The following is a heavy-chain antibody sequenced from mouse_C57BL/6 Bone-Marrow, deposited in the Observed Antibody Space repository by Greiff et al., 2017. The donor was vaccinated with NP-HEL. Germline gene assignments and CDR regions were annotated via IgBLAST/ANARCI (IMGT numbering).Heavy chain of an antibody. V-gene: IGHV10-1*01. CDR2: IRSKSNNYAT. CDR1: GFSFNTYA. D-gene: IGHD2-4*01. CDR3: VRAFYYDYDVRFAY. J-gene: IGHJ3*01. Sequence: EVKLQESGGGLVQPKGSLKLSCAASGFSFNTYAMNWVRQAPGKGLEWVARIRSKSNNYATYYADSVKDRFTISRDDSESMLYLQMNNLETEDTAMYYCVRAFYYDYDVRFAYWGQGTLVTVSA.